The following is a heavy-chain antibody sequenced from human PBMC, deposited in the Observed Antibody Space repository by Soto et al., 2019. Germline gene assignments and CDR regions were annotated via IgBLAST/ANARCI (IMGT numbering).Heavy chain of an antibody. Sequence: PSETLSLTCTVSGASISSSYWSWIRQSPGKGLEWIGYVYHTGSTNYNPSLKSRVTISLDTSKSQFSLNLTSLTTADTAVYFCARGGNRYSNVASGVGGFDYWGQGYLVTVSS. CDR1: GASISSSY. CDR2: VYHTGST. CDR3: ARGGNRYSNVASGVGGFDY. V-gene: IGHV4-59*01. J-gene: IGHJ4*02. D-gene: IGHD5-12*01.